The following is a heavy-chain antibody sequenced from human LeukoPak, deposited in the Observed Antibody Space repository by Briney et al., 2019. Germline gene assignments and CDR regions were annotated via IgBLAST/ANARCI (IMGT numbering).Heavy chain of an antibody. J-gene: IGHJ6*03. D-gene: IGHD3-3*01. CDR3: ARGPSYYDFWRAIYYYYYMDV. CDR2: IYHIGST. CDR1: GGSISSGGYS. Sequence: SETLSLTCAVSGGSISSGGYSWSWIRQPPGKGLEGIGYIYHIGSTYYNPSLKSRVTISVDRSKNQFSLKLSSVTAADTAVYYCARGPSYYDFWRAIYYYYYMDVWGKGTTVTVSS. V-gene: IGHV4-30-2*01.